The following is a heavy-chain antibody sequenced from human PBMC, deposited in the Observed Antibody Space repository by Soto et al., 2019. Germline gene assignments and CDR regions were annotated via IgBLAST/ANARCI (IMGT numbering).Heavy chain of an antibody. CDR1: GGSISSYY. CDR3: ARGPEVALRPGWFDP. D-gene: IGHD2-15*01. J-gene: IGHJ5*02. CDR2: IYYSGST. V-gene: IGHV4-59*01. Sequence: QVQLQGSGPGLVKPSETLSLTCTVSGGSISSYYWSWIRQPPGKGLEWIGYIYYSGSTNYNPSLKSRVTISVDTSKNQFSLKLSSVTAADTAVYYCARGPEVALRPGWFDPWGQGTLVTVSS.